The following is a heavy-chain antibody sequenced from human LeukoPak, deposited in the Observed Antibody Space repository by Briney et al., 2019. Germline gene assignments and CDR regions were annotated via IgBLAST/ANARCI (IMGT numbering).Heavy chain of an antibody. CDR2: IYHSGST. J-gene: IGHJ6*03. Sequence: SETLSLTCTVSGYSISSSYYWGWIRQPPGKGLEWIGSIYHSGSTYYNPSLKSRVTISVDTSKNQFSLKLSSVTAADTAVYYCARDRPYYDILTGYSLGYYMDVWGKGTTVTVSS. CDR1: GYSISSSYY. CDR3: ARDRPYYDILTGYSLGYYMDV. V-gene: IGHV4-38-2*02. D-gene: IGHD3-9*01.